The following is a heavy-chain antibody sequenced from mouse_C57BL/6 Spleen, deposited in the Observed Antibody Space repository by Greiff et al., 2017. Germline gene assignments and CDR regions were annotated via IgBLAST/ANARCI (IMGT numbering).Heavy chain of an antibody. V-gene: IGHV1-5*01. CDR3: TRRIYYDYDGYAMDY. J-gene: IGHJ4*01. D-gene: IGHD2-4*01. CDR1: GYTFTSYW. Sequence: VQLQQSGTVLARPGASVKMSCKTSGYTFTSYWMPWVKQRPGQGLEWIGAIYPGNSDTSYNQKVKGKAKLTAVTPASTAYMELSSLTNEDSAVYYCTRRIYYDYDGYAMDYWGQGTSVTVSS. CDR2: IYPGNSDT.